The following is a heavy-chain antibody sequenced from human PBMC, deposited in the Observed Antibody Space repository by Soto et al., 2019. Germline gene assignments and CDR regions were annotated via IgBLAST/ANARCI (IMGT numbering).Heavy chain of an antibody. CDR1: GFTFSSYA. CDR2: ISGSGGST. CDR3: AKEKDFWSGYYYFDY. J-gene: IGHJ4*02. Sequence: LRLSCAASGFTFSSYAMSWVRQAPGKGLEWVSIISGSGGSTYYADSVKGQFTISRDNSKNTVYLQMNSLRAEDTAVYYCAKEKDFWSGYYYFDYWGQGTLVTVSS. V-gene: IGHV3-23*01. D-gene: IGHD3-3*01.